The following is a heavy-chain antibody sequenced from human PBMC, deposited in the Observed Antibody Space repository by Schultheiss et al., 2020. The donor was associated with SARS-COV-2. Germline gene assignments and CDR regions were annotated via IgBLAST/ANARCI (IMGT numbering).Heavy chain of an antibody. V-gene: IGHV4-59*12. CDR1: GGSFSGYY. Sequence: SETLSLTCAVYGGSFSGYYWSWIRQPPGKGLEWIGYIYYSGSTNYNPSLKSRVTISVDKSKNQFSLKLSSVTAADTAVYYCARGYSYGYYGMDVWGQGTTVTVSS. J-gene: IGHJ6*02. CDR2: IYYSGST. CDR3: ARGYSYGYYGMDV. D-gene: IGHD5-18*01.